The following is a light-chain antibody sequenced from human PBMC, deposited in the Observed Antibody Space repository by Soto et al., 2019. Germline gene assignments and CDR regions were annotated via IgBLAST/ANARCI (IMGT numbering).Light chain of an antibody. J-gene: IGKJ5*01. Sequence: EIVLTQSPATLSLSPGERATLSCRASQSVSSNYLAWYQQIPGQAPRLLIYGVSTRAAGIPARFSGSGSGTEFTLSINSLQPEDFAVYYCQQYNDSPITFGQGTRLEIK. CDR2: GVS. V-gene: IGKV3D-15*01. CDR3: QQYNDSPIT. CDR1: QSVSSN.